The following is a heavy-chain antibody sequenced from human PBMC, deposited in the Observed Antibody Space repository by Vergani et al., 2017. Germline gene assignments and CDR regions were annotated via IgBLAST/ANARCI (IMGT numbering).Heavy chain of an antibody. Sequence: QVQLVESGGGVVQPGRSLRLSCAASGFTFSSYAMHWVRQAPGKGLEWVAVISYDGSNKYYADSVKGRFTISRDNAKNSLYLQMNSLRAEDTAVYYCARDLDTAMVYYYYYGMDVWGQGTTVTVSS. CDR2: ISYDGSNK. CDR1: GFTFSSYA. D-gene: IGHD5-18*01. CDR3: ARDLDTAMVYYYYYGMDV. J-gene: IGHJ6*02. V-gene: IGHV3-30*04.